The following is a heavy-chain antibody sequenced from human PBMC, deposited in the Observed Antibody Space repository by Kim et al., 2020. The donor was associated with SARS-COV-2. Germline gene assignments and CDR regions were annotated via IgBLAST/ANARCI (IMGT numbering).Heavy chain of an antibody. Sequence: SETLSLTCAVYGGSFSGYYWSWIRQPPGKGLEWIGEINHSGSTNYNPSLKSRVTISVDTSKNQFSLKLSSVTAADTAVYYCARASYAPFIDLWGRGTLVTVSS. J-gene: IGHJ2*01. V-gene: IGHV4-34*01. CDR2: INHSGST. D-gene: IGHD2-2*01. CDR3: ARASYAPFIDL. CDR1: GGSFSGYY.